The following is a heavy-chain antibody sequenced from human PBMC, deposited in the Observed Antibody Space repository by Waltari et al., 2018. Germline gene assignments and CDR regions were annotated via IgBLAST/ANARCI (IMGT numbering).Heavy chain of an antibody. CDR3: ATGRGLPY. CDR2: IRQDGSEK. J-gene: IGHJ4*02. V-gene: IGHV3-7*01. Sequence: EVQVVGSGGGLVQPGGSLRLSWEVSEFTFSSFWMSWVRQTPGKGLEWVANIRQDGSEKYYVDSVKGRFTVSRDNARNSLYLQMNSLRAEDTAVYYCATGRGLPYWGQGTLVTVSS. CDR1: EFTFSSFW.